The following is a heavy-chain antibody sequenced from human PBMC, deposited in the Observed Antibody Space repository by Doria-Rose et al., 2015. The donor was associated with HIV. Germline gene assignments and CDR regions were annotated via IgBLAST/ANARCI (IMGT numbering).Heavy chain of an antibody. J-gene: IGHJ4*02. V-gene: IGHV2-26*01. CDR1: GVSLSNPGMG. D-gene: IGHD6-13*01. Sequence: QITLKESGPVLVKPTETLTLTCTVSGVSLSNPGMGVSWIRQPPGKALEWLANIFSDDERSYKTSLKSRLTISRSTSKSQVVLTMTDMDPVDTATYYCARIKSSRWYHKYYFDFWGQGTLVIVSA. CDR2: IFSDDER. CDR3: ARIKSSRWYHKYYFDF.